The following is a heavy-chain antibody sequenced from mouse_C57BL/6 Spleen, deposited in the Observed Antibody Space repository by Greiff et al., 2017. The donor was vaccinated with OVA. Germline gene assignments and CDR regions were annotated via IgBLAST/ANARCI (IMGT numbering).Heavy chain of an antibody. CDR3: ARNSKATWFAY. D-gene: IGHD2-5*01. Sequence: EVHLVESGGGLVKPGGSLKLSCAASGFTFSDYGMHWVRQAPEKGLEWVAYISSGSSTIYYADTVKGRFTISRDNAKNTLFLQMTSLRSEDTAMYYCARNSKATWFAYWGQGTLVTVSA. V-gene: IGHV5-17*01. CDR2: ISSGSSTI. J-gene: IGHJ3*01. CDR1: GFTFSDYG.